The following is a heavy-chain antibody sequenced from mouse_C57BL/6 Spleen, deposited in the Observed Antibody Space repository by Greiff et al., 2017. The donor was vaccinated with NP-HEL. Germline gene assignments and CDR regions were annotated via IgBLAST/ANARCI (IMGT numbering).Heavy chain of an antibody. Sequence: VQLQQSGPELVKPGASVKMSCKASGYTFTVYYMHWVKQKPGKGLEWIGEIYPGSGNTYYNEKFKGKATLTADTSSSTAYMQLSSLTSEDSAVYFCAKERPFDYWGQGTTLTVSS. CDR1: YTFTVYYM. CDR3: KERPFDY. J-gene: IGHJ2*01. CDR2: YPGSGNTY. V-gene: IGHV1-83*01.